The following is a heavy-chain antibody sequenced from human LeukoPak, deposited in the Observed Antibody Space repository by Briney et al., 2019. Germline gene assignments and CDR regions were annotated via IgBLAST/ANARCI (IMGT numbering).Heavy chain of an antibody. CDR3: ANSVH. Sequence: GGSLRLSCAASGFSFSSYGMHWVRQAAGKGLEWVAVIWYDGSNEKYAESVKGRFTISRDNPKNTLYLQMDSLRAEDTAVYYCANSVHWGQGTLVTVSS. CDR2: IWYDGSNE. V-gene: IGHV3-33*06. J-gene: IGHJ4*02. CDR1: GFSFSSYG. D-gene: IGHD5/OR15-5a*01.